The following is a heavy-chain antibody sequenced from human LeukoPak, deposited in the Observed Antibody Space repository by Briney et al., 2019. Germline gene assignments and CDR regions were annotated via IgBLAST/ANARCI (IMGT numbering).Heavy chain of an antibody. V-gene: IGHV3-30-3*01. J-gene: IGHJ4*02. CDR2: ISDDGTHQ. Sequence: GGSLRLSCAASGFTFNYYAINWVRQAPGKGLEWVAIISDDGTHQYYADSVKGRFTISRDDSKNMVFLQMNSLRPEDSAVYYCARDDVGLATTAHYFDSWGQGTLVTIS. D-gene: IGHD5-24*01. CDR1: GFTFNYYA. CDR3: ARDDVGLATTAHYFDS.